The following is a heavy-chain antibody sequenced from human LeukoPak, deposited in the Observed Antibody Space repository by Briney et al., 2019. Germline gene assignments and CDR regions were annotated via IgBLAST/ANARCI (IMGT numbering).Heavy chain of an antibody. V-gene: IGHV3-30*02. D-gene: IGHD3-10*01. J-gene: IGHJ5*02. CDR3: AKSLMRDRWFGES. CDR2: IRYDGSNK. Sequence: GGSLRLSCAASGFTFSSYGMHWVRQAPGKGLEWVAFIRYDGSNKYYADSVKGRFTISRDNSKNTLYLHVNSLRPEDTAVYYCAKSLMRDRWFGESWGQGTLVTVSS. CDR1: GFTFSSYG.